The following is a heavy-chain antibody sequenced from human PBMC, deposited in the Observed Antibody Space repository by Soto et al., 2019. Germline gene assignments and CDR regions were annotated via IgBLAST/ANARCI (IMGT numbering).Heavy chain of an antibody. D-gene: IGHD6-19*01. Sequence: QVQLGQSGAEVKKPGASVKVSCKASGYTFTSYGISWVRQAPGQGLEWMGWISAYNGNTKYAQELQGRATRTTDTSPSTVYVELRGLRSEDTAVCYCARDLAVALIDYWGQGTLGSVSS. CDR3: ARDLAVALIDY. CDR1: GYTFTSYG. CDR2: ISAYNGNT. V-gene: IGHV1-18*01. J-gene: IGHJ4*02.